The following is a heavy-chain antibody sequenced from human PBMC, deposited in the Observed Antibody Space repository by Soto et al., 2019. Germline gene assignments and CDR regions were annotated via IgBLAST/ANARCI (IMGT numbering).Heavy chain of an antibody. V-gene: IGHV1-8*01. CDR2: MNPNSGNT. J-gene: IGHJ4*02. CDR3: AREDYYGSGSYAY. CDR1: GYTFTNYN. Sequence: QVQLVQSGAEVKKPGASVKVSCKASGYTFTNYNINWVRQATGQGLEWMGWMNPNSGNTGYAQKLQGRVTMTRSTSISTAYMELSSLRSEDTAVYYCAREDYYGSGSYAYWGQGTLVTVSS. D-gene: IGHD3-10*01.